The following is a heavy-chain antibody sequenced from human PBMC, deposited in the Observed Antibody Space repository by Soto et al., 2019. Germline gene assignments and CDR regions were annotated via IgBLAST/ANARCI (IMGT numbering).Heavy chain of an antibody. D-gene: IGHD2-15*01. Sequence: EVQLVESGGVVVQPGGSLRLSCAASGFTFDDYTMHWVRQAPGKGLEWVSLISWDGGSTYYAYSVKGRFTISRDTSKNSLYLQMNSLRTEDTALYYCAKAYCSGGSCYDYWGQGTLVTVSS. CDR2: ISWDGGST. CDR3: AKAYCSGGSCYDY. J-gene: IGHJ4*02. V-gene: IGHV3-43*01. CDR1: GFTFDDYT.